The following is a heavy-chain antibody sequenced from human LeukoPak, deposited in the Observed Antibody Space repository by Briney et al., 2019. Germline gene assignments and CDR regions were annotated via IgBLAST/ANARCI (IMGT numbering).Heavy chain of an antibody. CDR2: IYSDGST. D-gene: IGHD1-26*01. CDR1: GFAVSTNY. J-gene: IGHJ5*02. V-gene: IGHV3-66*02. CDR3: ARDQRSESYYPWGWFDP. Sequence: GGSLRLSCAASGFAVSTNYLSWVRQAPGKGLEWVSVIYSDGSTYYTDSVKGRFTISRDDSKNTLYLQMNSLRPEDTAVYYCARDQRSESYYPWGWFDPWGQGTLVTVSS.